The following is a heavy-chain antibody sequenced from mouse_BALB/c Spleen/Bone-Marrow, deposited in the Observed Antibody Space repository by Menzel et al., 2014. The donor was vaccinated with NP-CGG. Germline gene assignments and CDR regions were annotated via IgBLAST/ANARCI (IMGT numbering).Heavy chain of an antibody. CDR2: IHPSDSET. D-gene: IGHD2-4*01. V-gene: IGHV1-74*01. CDR3: ASDDYDGSWFAY. CDR1: GYSFTNYW. J-gene: IGHJ3*01. Sequence: QVQLKQSGAELVRPGASVKLSCKASGYSFTNYWMNWMKQRPGQGLEWIGMIHPSDSETRLNQKFKDKATLTVDKSSSTAYMQLSSPTSEDSAVCYCASDDYDGSWFAYWGQGTLVTVSA.